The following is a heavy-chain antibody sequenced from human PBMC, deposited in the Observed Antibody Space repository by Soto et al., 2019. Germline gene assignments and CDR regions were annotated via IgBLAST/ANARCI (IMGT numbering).Heavy chain of an antibody. CDR3: ARALKLYSGYDFIPGGSEHYYYYGMDV. CDR2: IIPIFGTA. CDR1: RGTFSSYA. V-gene: IGHV1-69*13. D-gene: IGHD5-12*01. J-gene: IGHJ6*02. Sequence: SVKVSCKASRGTFSSYAISWVRQAPGQGLEWMGGIIPIFGTANYAQKFQGRVTITADESTSTAYMELSSLRSEDTAVYYCARALKLYSGYDFIPGGSEHYYYYGMDVWGQGTTVTVS.